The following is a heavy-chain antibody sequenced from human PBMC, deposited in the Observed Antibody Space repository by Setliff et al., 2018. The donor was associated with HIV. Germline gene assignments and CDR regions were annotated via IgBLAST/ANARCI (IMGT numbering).Heavy chain of an antibody. CDR2: ISAYNGNT. V-gene: IGHV1-18*01. CDR1: GDTFTSYV. CDR3: ARVPGGNYYDSSGFTQLYFDY. J-gene: IGHJ4*02. Sequence: ASVKVSCKASGDTFTSYVISWVRQAPGQGLEWMGWISAYNGNTNYAQKLQGRVTMTTDTSTSTAYMELRSLRSDDTAVYYCARVPGGNYYDSSGFTQLYFDYWGQGTLVTVSS. D-gene: IGHD3-22*01.